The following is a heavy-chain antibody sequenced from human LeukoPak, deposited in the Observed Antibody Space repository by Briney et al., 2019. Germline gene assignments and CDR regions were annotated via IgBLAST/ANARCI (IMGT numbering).Heavy chain of an antibody. CDR1: GFSFSTHS. CDR3: ARGSGWLDY. J-gene: IGHJ4*02. CDR2: INHDGSEK. D-gene: IGHD6-19*01. Sequence: GGSLRLSCAASGFSFSTHSLSWVRQAPGKGLQWVATINHDGSEKDYVDSVKGRFTISRDNAENSLYLQLNSLRAEDTAIYYCARGSGWLDYWGQGTLVTVSS. V-gene: IGHV3-7*03.